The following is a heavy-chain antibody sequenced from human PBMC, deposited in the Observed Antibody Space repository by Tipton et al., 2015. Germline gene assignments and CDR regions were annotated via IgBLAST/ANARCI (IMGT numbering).Heavy chain of an antibody. J-gene: IGHJ6*02. Sequence: TLSLTCTVSGGSVNSANYYWSWIRQPPGKGLEWIGYISYSGSTHYNPSLKSRVAISVDTSKNQFSLTLKSVTAADTAVYYCARDLEHGMDVWGQGTTVTVS. CDR1: GGSVNSANYY. CDR3: ARDLEHGMDV. V-gene: IGHV4-61*01. CDR2: ISYSGST. D-gene: IGHD5-24*01.